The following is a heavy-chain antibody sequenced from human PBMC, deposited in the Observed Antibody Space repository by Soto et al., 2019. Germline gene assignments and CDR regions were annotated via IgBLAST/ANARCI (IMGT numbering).Heavy chain of an antibody. CDR3: ARGGGYSSSSQVY. Sequence: EVQLVESGGGLVKPGGSLRLSCAASGFTFSSYSMNWVRQAPGKGLEWVSSISSSSSYIYYADSVKGRFTISRDNAKNALDLQRNSLRAEDTAGYYCARGGGYSSSSQVYGGQGTLVTVSS. CDR2: ISSSSSYI. D-gene: IGHD6-6*01. V-gene: IGHV3-21*01. J-gene: IGHJ4*02. CDR1: GFTFSSYS.